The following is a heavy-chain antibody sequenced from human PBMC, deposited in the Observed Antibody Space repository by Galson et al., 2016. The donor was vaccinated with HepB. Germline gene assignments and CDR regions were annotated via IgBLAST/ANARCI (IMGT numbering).Heavy chain of an antibody. V-gene: IGHV3-30*18. Sequence: SLRLSCAASGFIFSNYGLHWVRQAPGKGLEWVAVISYNGTNKYYADSVKGRCTISRDNSKNTVYLQMNSLRAEDTAVYYCVKDQSRGYYYGSGRFDSWGQGALVTVSS. CDR3: VKDQSRGYYYGSGRFDS. D-gene: IGHD3-10*01. CDR1: GFIFSNYG. CDR2: ISYNGTNK. J-gene: IGHJ4*02.